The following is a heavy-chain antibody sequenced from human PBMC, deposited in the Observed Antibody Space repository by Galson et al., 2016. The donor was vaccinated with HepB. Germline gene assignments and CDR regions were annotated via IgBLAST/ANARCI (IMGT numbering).Heavy chain of an antibody. CDR3: TRPGYFYFGKDV. CDR1: GGSIVSSSYY. J-gene: IGHJ6*02. V-gene: IGHV4-39*01. CDR2: VHFSGTI. Sequence: SETLSLTCTVSGGSIVSSSYYWGWIRQSPGKGLEWIGSVHFSGTIYYNPSLKSRVTISVDTTKNQFPLKLTSVTDADTAVYYCTRPGYFYFGKDVWGQGTAVIVSS.